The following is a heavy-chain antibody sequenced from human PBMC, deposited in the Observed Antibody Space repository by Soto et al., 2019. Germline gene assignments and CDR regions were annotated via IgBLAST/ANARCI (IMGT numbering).Heavy chain of an antibody. J-gene: IGHJ4*02. D-gene: IGHD2-2*01. Sequence: QVQLVQSGAEVKKPGASVKVSCKTSGYTFTSFQMHWVRQAPGQGLEWMGIINPGSGGTNYAQKFQGSVTLTSDTSTRTIYMELSSLRSEDTGVYYCANCRLPAIPAAADYWGQGPLVNVSS. CDR2: INPGSGGT. CDR1: GYTFTSFQ. V-gene: IGHV1-46*01. CDR3: ANCRLPAIPAAADY.